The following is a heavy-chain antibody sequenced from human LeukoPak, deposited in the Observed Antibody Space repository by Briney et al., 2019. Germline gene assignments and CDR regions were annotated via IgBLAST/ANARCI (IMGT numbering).Heavy chain of an antibody. J-gene: IGHJ4*02. CDR2: ISSSGSKI. D-gene: IGHD3-22*01. CDR3: ARNPPEGGYFAS. Sequence: GGSLRLSCADSGFTFSNYNMNWVRQAPGKGLEWVSYISSSGSKIFYADSVKGRLTISRDNAKNSPYLQMNSLRAEDTAVYYCARNPPEGGYFASWGQGTLVTVSS. V-gene: IGHV3-48*01. CDR1: GFTFSNYN.